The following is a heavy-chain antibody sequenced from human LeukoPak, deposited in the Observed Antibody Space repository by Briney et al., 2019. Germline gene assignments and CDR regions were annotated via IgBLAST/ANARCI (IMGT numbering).Heavy chain of an antibody. D-gene: IGHD4-17*01. V-gene: IGHV1-46*01. Sequence: AASVKVSCKASGYTFTSYDMHWVRQAPGQGLGWMGIINPSGDSTSYAQKLQGRVTMTTDTSTSTAYMELRSLRSDDTAVYYCARAQTTPDFWGQGTLVTVSS. CDR1: GYTFTSYD. J-gene: IGHJ4*02. CDR3: ARAQTTPDF. CDR2: INPSGDST.